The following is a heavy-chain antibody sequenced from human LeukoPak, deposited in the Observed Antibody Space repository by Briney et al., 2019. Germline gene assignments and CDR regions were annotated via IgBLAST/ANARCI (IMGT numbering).Heavy chain of an antibody. J-gene: IGHJ4*02. CDR1: GFTLSSYA. D-gene: IGHD6-6*01. CDR2: IRGSGGST. V-gene: IGHV3-23*01. Sequence: PGGSLRLSCAASGFTLSSYAMSWVRQAPGKGLEWVSAIRGSGGSTYYADSVKGRFTISRDNSKNTLYLQMNSLRAEDTAVYYCAKDATSSSSSGNFDYWGQGTLVTVSS. CDR3: AKDATSSSSSGNFDY.